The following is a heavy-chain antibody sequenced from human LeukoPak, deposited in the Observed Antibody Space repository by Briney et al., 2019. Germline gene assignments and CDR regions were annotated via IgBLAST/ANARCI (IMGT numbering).Heavy chain of an antibody. CDR2: MDPSGSQK. CDR3: AIWTSGNY. V-gene: IGHV3-7*01. CDR1: GLTFDGSW. D-gene: IGHD1-1*01. Sequence: PGGSLRLSCAASGLTFDGSWMNWVRQAPGKGLEWVANMDPSGSQKCYVDSVKGRFSISKDNPGTSLYLEMYSLRAEDTAIYYCAIWTSGNYWGQGTLVTVSS. J-gene: IGHJ4*02.